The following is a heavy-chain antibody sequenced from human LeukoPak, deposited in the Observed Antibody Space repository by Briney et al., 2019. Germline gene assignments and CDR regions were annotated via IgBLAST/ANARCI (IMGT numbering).Heavy chain of an antibody. D-gene: IGHD3-10*01. J-gene: IGHJ4*02. CDR2: ISGSGGST. CDR1: GFTFSSYV. V-gene: IGHV3-23*01. CDR3: AKASYFHGSGSYFPFDY. Sequence: PGGSLRLSCAASGFTFSSYVMSWVRQAPGKGLEWVSAISGSGGSTYYTDSVKGRLTISRDNSKNTLYLQMNSLRAEDTAVYYCAKASYFHGSGSYFPFDYWGQGTLVTVSS.